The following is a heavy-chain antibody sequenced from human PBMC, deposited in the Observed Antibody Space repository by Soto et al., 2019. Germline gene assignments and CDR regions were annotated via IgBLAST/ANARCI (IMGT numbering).Heavy chain of an antibody. CDR3: AKAPTGIDAFDI. V-gene: IGHV3-23*01. J-gene: IGHJ3*02. Sequence: GGSLRLSCAASGFTFSSYAMSWVRQAPGKGLEWVSAISGSGGSTYYADSVKGRFTISRDNSKNTLYLQMISLRAEDTAVYYCAKAPTGIDAFDIWGQGTMVTVSS. CDR1: GFTFSSYA. CDR2: ISGSGGST. D-gene: IGHD1-1*01.